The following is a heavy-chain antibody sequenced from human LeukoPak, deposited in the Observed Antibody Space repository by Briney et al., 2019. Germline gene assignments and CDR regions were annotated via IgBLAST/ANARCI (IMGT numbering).Heavy chain of an antibody. V-gene: IGHV1-24*01. Sequence: ASVKVSCKVSGYTLTELSMHWVRQAPGKGLEWMGGFDPEDGETIYAQKFQGRVTMTEDTSTDTAYMELSSLRSEDTAVYYCARVRRYCSSTSCYTYFDYWGQGTLVTVSS. CDR1: GYTLTELS. CDR3: ARVRRYCSSTSCYTYFDY. J-gene: IGHJ4*02. CDR2: FDPEDGET. D-gene: IGHD2-2*02.